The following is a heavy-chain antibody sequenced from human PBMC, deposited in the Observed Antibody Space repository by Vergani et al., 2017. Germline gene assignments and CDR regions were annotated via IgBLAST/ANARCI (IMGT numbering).Heavy chain of an antibody. CDR1: GFTFSSYS. CDR2: ISSSSSYI. J-gene: IGHJ5*02. CDR3: AKSSDSSGYYYVGDWFDP. V-gene: IGHV3-21*04. D-gene: IGHD3-22*01. Sequence: EVQLVESGGGLVKPGGSLRLSCAASGFTFSSYSMNWVRQAPGKGLEWVSSISSSSSYIYYADSVKCRFTISRDNSKNTLYLQMNSLRAEDTAVYYCAKSSDSSGYYYVGDWFDPWGQGTLVTVSS.